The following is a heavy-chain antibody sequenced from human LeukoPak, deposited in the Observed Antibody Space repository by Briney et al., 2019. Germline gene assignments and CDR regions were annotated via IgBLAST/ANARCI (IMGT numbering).Heavy chain of an antibody. Sequence: GASVKVSCKASGGTFSSYAISWVRQAPGQGLEWMGGIIPIFGTANYAQKFQGRVTITADESTSTAYMELSSLRSEDTAVYYCARGGRYSYGYGWFDPWGQGTLVTVSS. J-gene: IGHJ5*02. D-gene: IGHD5-18*01. V-gene: IGHV1-69*13. CDR1: GGTFSSYA. CDR3: ARGGRYSYGYGWFDP. CDR2: IIPIFGTA.